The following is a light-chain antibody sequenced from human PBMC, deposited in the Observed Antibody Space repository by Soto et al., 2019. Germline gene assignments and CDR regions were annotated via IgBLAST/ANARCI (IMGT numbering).Light chain of an antibody. Sequence: EIVLTQSPGTLSLSPGERATLYCRASQSVSSSFLAWYQQKPGQAPRPLIYGASSRATGIPDRFSGSGSGTDFTLTISRLEPEDFAVYYCQQYDSSPWTFGQGTKVEIK. V-gene: IGKV3-20*01. J-gene: IGKJ1*01. CDR3: QQYDSSPWT. CDR2: GAS. CDR1: QSVSSSF.